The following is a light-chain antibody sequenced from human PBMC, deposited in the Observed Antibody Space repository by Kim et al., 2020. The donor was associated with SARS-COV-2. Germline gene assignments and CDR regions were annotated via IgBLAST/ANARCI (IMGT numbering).Light chain of an antibody. CDR1: NIGSKS. J-gene: IGLJ3*02. CDR3: QVWDSSSDHRV. Sequence: PGKTARIACGGNNIGSKSVHWYQQKPGQAPVLVIYYDSDRPSGIPERFSGSNSGNTATLTISRVEAGDEADYYCQVWDSSSDHRVFGGGTKLTVL. V-gene: IGLV3-21*04. CDR2: YDS.